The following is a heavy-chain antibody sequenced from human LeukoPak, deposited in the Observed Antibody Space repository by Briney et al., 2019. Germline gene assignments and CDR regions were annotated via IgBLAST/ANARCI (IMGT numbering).Heavy chain of an antibody. J-gene: IGHJ4*02. CDR1: GYPFTSYD. D-gene: IGHD3-10*01. CDR3: ARSPIHLWFGERPDY. V-gene: IGHV1-8*03. Sequence: ASVKVSCKASGYPFTSYDINWVRQATGQGLEWMGWMNPNSGNTGYAQKFQGRVTFSRNTSITTAYMELSSLRSEDTAVYYCARSPIHLWFGERPDYWGQGTLVTVSS. CDR2: MNPNSGNT.